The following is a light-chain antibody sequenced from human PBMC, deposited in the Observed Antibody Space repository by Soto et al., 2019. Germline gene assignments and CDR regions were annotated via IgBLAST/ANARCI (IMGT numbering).Light chain of an antibody. CDR2: GAS. V-gene: IGKV3-20*01. J-gene: IGKJ5*01. Sequence: EIVLTQSPGTPSLSPGGRATLYFSASQSVSSRLAWYQQKPGQAPRLLISGASSRATGIPDRFSGSGSATDFTLTISRLEPEDFALYYCQQYGSSPITFGEGTRLEI. CDR3: QQYGSSPIT. CDR1: QSVSSR.